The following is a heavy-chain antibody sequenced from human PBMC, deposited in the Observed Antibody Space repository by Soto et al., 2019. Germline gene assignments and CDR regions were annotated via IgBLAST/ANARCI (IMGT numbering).Heavy chain of an antibody. V-gene: IGHV1-2*02. CDR3: ARVVDYCDPYYYYGMDV. J-gene: IGHJ6*02. CDR1: GYTFTGYY. Sequence: GASVKVSCKASGYTFTGYYMHWVRQAPGQGLEWMGWINPNSGGTNYAQKFQGRVTITRDTSASTAYMELSSLRSEDTAVYYCARVVDYCDPYYYYGMDVWGQGTTVTVSS. CDR2: INPNSGGT. D-gene: IGHD3-22*01.